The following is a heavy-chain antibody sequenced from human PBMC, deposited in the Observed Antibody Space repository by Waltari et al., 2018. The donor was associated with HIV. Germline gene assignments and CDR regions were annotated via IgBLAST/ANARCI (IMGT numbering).Heavy chain of an antibody. CDR2: ISGSGGST. V-gene: IGHV3-23*04. D-gene: IGHD3-22*01. CDR3: AKDDSTGSSGYYPFHY. CDR1: GFTFTHYA. Sequence: VQLVESGGGSVQPGGSLRLSWSASGFTFTHYAMNWVRQAPGKGLEWVSAISGSGGSTYYADSVKGRFTISRDNSKNTLYLQMNSLRAEDTAVYYCAKDDSTGSSGYYPFHYWGQGTLITVSS. J-gene: IGHJ4*02.